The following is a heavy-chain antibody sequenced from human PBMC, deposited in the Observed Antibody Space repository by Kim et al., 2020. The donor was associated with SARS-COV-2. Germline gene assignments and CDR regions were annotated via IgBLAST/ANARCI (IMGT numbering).Heavy chain of an antibody. J-gene: IGHJ4*02. D-gene: IGHD2-8*02. CDR3: ARDLFHTGFDY. V-gene: IGHV1-3*01. Sequence: NTKFSQQFQGRVTLPRDTSANTASMELSSLGSEDTAVYYCARDLFHTGFDYWGQGTLVAVSS. CDR2: NT.